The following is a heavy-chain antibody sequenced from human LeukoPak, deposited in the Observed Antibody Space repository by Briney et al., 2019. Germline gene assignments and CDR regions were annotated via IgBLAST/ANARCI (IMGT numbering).Heavy chain of an antibody. D-gene: IGHD1-26*01. CDR3: ARRIVGPTSGGDY. CDR1: GFTFSNYW. CDR2: IKQDGSEK. Sequence: GGSLRLSCAASGFTFSNYWMRWVRQAPGKGLELVANIKQDGSEKYYVDSVQGRFTISRDNAKNSLYLQMNSLRVEDTAVYYCARRIVGPTSGGDYWGQGTPVTVSS. V-gene: IGHV3-7*01. J-gene: IGHJ4*02.